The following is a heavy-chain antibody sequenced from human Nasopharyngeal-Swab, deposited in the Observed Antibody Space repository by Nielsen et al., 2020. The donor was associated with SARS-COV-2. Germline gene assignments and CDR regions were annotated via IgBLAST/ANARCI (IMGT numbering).Heavy chain of an antibody. CDR1: GGSVSSSNW. D-gene: IGHD3-3*01. Sequence: SETLSLTCAVSGGSVSSSNWWSWVRQPPRKGLEWIGEIYHSGSTNYNPSLKSRVTISVDKSKNQFSLKLSSVTAADTAVYYCARGVPITLVGGVSSGGNQFDPWGQGTLVTVSS. V-gene: IGHV4-4*02. CDR2: IYHSGST. J-gene: IGHJ5*02. CDR3: ARGVPITLVGGVSSGGNQFDP.